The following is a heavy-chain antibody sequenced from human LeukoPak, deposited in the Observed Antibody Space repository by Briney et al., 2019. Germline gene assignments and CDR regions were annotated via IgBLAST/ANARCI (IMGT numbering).Heavy chain of an antibody. Sequence: GGSLRLSCAASGFTFSSYGMHWVRQAPGKGLEWVAVIWYGGSNKYYADSVKGRFTISRDNSKNTLYLQMNSLRAEGTAVYYCARLRNYYMDVWGKGTTVAVSS. CDR1: GFTFSSYG. CDR2: IWYGGSNK. V-gene: IGHV3-33*08. CDR3: ARLRNYYMDV. J-gene: IGHJ6*03.